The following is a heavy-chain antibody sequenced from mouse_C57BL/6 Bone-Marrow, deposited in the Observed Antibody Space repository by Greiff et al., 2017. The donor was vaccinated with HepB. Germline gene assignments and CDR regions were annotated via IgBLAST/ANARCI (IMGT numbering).Heavy chain of an antibody. J-gene: IGHJ2*01. CDR2: ISNKANGYTK. D-gene: IGHD1-1*01. CDR1: GFTFTDYY. Sequence: EVQLVESGGGLVQPGGSLSLSCAASGFTFTDYYISWVRQPPGKALEWLGFISNKANGYTKEYSASVKGRFTISRDNSQSILYLQMNALGAEDSATYYWASLDYYGSSPHCDYWGQGATLTVSS. CDR3: ASLDYYGSSPHCDY. V-gene: IGHV7-3*01.